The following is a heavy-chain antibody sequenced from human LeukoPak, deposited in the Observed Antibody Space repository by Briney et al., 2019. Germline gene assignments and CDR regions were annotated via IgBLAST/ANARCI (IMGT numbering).Heavy chain of an antibody. CDR3: AKDPSYYYGSGSYYQDYYYGMDV. J-gene: IGHJ6*02. CDR1: GFTFSSYA. Sequence: GGSLRLSCAASGFTFSSYAMSWVRQAPGKGLEWVSAISGSGGSTYYADSVKGRFTISRDNSKNTLYLQMNGLRAEDTAVYYCAKDPSYYYGSGSYYQDYYYGMDVWGQGTTVTVSS. D-gene: IGHD3-10*01. CDR2: ISGSGGST. V-gene: IGHV3-23*01.